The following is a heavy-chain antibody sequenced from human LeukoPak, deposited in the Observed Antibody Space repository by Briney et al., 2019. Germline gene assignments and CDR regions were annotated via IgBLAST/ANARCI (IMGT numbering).Heavy chain of an antibody. CDR1: GFTFDDYA. CDR3: AKDSYGIGPLLD. J-gene: IGHJ4*02. V-gene: IGHV3-43*02. Sequence: PGRSLRLSCAASGFTFDDYAMHWVRQAPGKGLEWVSLISGDGGSTYYADSVRGRFTISRDNSKNSLYLQMNSLRTEDTALYYCAKDSYGIGPLLDWGQGTLVTVSS. CDR2: ISGDGGST. D-gene: IGHD5-18*01.